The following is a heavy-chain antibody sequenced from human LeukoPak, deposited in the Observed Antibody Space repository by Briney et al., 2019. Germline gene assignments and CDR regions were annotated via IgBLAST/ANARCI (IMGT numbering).Heavy chain of an antibody. CDR1: GGSISSSSYY. V-gene: IGHV4-39*07. D-gene: IGHD4-23*01. CDR2: IYYSGST. CDR3: ARVYGGKSQYFQH. Sequence: SETLSLTYTVSGGSISSSSYYWGWIRQPPGKGLEWIGSIYYSGSTYYNPSLKSRVTISVDTSKNQFSLKLSSVTAADTAVYYCARVYGGKSQYFQHWGQGTLVTVSS. J-gene: IGHJ1*01.